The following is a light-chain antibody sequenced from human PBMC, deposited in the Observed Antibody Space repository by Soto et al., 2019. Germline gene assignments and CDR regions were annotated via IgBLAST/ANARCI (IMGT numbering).Light chain of an antibody. V-gene: IGKV1-33*01. Sequence: DIQMTQSPSSLSASVGDRVTITCQASQDISNYLNWYQQKLWKAPRLLIDDASNLETGVPSRFSGSGSGTDFTFTISSLQPEDIATYYCQQYSHLITFGQGTRLEIK. CDR1: QDISNY. CDR3: QQYSHLIT. CDR2: DAS. J-gene: IGKJ5*01.